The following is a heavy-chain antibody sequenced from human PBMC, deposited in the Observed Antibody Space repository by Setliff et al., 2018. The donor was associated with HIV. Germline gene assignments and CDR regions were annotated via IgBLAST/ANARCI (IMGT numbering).Heavy chain of an antibody. J-gene: IGHJ4*02. CDR3: ARRAYCSSTTCFDN. V-gene: IGHV3-23*01. Sequence: GGSLRLSCAASGFTFTSYAMNWVRQAPGKGLEWVSSISGSGSTTYYADSVKGRLTISRDNSQNALYLHMNSLRAEDTAVYYCARRAYCSSTTCFDNWGQGTLVTVSS. CDR1: GFTFTSYA. D-gene: IGHD2-2*01. CDR2: ISGSGSTT.